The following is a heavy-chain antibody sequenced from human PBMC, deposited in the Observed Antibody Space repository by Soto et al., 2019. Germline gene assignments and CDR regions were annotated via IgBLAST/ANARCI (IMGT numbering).Heavy chain of an antibody. Sequence: ASVKVSCKASGYTFTSYAMHWVRQAPGQRLEWMGWINAGNGNTKYSQKFQGRVTITRDTSASTAYMEMSSLRSEDTAVYYCARDRGSSGYYYWFDPWGQGTLVTVSS. D-gene: IGHD3-22*01. CDR1: GYTFTSYA. V-gene: IGHV1-3*01. J-gene: IGHJ5*02. CDR3: ARDRGSSGYYYWFDP. CDR2: INAGNGNT.